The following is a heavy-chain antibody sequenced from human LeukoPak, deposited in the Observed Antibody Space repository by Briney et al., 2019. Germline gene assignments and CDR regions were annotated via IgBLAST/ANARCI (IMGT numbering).Heavy chain of an antibody. CDR1: GFTFTSYA. Sequence: PGGSLRLSCAASGFTFTSYAMHWVRQAPGKGLGWVALISHDGSNKDYGDSVKGRFTISRDNSKNTLYLQMNSLKPEDTAVYYCAREGVVGAILGYWGQGSLVTVSP. J-gene: IGHJ4*02. CDR2: ISHDGSNK. V-gene: IGHV3-30*04. D-gene: IGHD1-26*01. CDR3: AREGVVGAILGY.